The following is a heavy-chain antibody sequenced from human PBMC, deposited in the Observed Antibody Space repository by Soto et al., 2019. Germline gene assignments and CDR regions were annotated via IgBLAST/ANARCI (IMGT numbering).Heavy chain of an antibody. Sequence: EVQLLQSGGGLVQPGGSLRLSCVASGFTFNNHAMTWVRQAPGKGLEWVSAIINTGATTYYADSVKGRFTISRDNSKNTVYLQMGSLRPEDTAIYYCARYTTDWDDDCWGQGTLVTVS. CDR1: GFTFNNHA. J-gene: IGHJ4*02. D-gene: IGHD1-1*01. CDR2: IINTGATT. CDR3: ARYTTDWDDDC. V-gene: IGHV3-23*01.